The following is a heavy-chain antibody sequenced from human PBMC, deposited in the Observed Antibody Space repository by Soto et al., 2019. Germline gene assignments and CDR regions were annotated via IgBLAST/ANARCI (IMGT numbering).Heavy chain of an antibody. D-gene: IGHD4-17*01. J-gene: IGHJ6*02. CDR2: IHSSGST. CDR1: GGSVSSGNYF. Sequence: QVQLQESGPGLVKPSETLSLTCTVSGGSVSSGNYFWSWIRQPPGKGLEWIGYIHSSGSTNYNPFLKSRVTISADTSRNQFSLKLTSVTAADTAVYYCAILTKPTAVTTAFRGGYGLDVWGQGTTVTVSS. V-gene: IGHV4-61*01. CDR3: AILTKPTAVTTAFRGGYGLDV.